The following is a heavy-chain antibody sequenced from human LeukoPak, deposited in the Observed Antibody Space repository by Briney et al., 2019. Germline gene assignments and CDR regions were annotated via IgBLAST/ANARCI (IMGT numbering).Heavy chain of an antibody. CDR1: GFTFSSYS. CDR2: ISSSSSYI. V-gene: IGHV3-21*01. D-gene: IGHD4-17*01. CDR3: ARDRGDDDYGDCSY. Sequence: GGSLRLPCAASGFTFSSYSMNWVRQAPGKGLEWVSSISSSSSYIYYADSVKGRFTISRDNAMNSLYLQMNSLRAEDTAVYYCARDRGDDDYGDCSYWGQGTLVTVSS. J-gene: IGHJ4*02.